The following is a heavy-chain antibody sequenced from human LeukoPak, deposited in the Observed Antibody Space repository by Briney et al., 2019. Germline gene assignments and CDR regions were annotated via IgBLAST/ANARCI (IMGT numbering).Heavy chain of an antibody. CDR3: ARRSRDGLDAFDI. CDR2: LDPNNGDT. V-gene: IGHV1-2*02. J-gene: IGHJ3*02. D-gene: IGHD5-24*01. CDR1: AYTFTGYY. Sequence: ASVKVSCKASAYTFTGYYLHWGRQAPGQGPEWMGWLDPNNGDTEYAQKFQGRVTMTRVRFISTAYMELSRLTSDDTALYYCARRSRDGLDAFDIWGQGTMVTVSS.